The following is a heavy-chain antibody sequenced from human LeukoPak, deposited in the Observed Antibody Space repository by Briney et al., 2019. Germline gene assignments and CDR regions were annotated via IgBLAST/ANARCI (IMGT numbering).Heavy chain of an antibody. Sequence: PSETLSLTCTVSGGSISSSNYYWGWIRQAPGKGLGWIGSMHYGGSTHYNPSLKSRVTISVDTSKNQFSLKVNSVTAADTAVYYCARRTVTIEAFDIWGQGTMVTVSS. V-gene: IGHV4-39*01. CDR3: ARRTVTIEAFDI. J-gene: IGHJ3*02. CDR2: MHYGGST. D-gene: IGHD4-17*01. CDR1: GGSISSSNYY.